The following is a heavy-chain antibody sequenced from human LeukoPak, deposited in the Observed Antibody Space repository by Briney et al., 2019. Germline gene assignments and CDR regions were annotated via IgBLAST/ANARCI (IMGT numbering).Heavy chain of an antibody. D-gene: IGHD4-17*01. Sequence: GASVKVSCKASGSTLTSYGISWVRQAPGQGLEWMGCISAYNGDTNYAQKLQGRVTMTTDTSTSTAYMELRSLSPDDTAVYYCARVDYGVEGYFDYWGQGTLVTVSS. V-gene: IGHV1-18*01. CDR3: ARVDYGVEGYFDY. CDR2: ISAYNGDT. CDR1: GSTLTSYG. J-gene: IGHJ4*02.